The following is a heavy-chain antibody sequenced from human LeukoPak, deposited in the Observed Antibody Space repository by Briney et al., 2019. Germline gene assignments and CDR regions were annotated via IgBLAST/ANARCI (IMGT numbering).Heavy chain of an antibody. CDR2: IEWNSGKI. J-gene: IGHJ3*02. D-gene: IGHD3-10*01. CDR1: GFTFGDYA. V-gene: IGHV3-9*01. Sequence: GGSLRLSCAASGFTFGDYAMHWVRQAPGKGLEWVSGIEWNSGKIGYADSVKGRFTISRDNAKKSLFLRMNSLRAEDTALYYCVKRSNDAFDIWGQGTMVTVSS. CDR3: VKRSNDAFDI.